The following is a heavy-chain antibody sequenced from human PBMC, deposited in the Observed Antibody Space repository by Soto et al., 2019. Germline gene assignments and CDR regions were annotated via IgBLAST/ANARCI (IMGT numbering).Heavy chain of an antibody. D-gene: IGHD4-17*01. J-gene: IGHJ4*02. CDR3: ARGGIYGDFHYYFDY. Sequence: GGSLRLSCAASGFTFSSYGMHWVRQAPGKGLEWVAVIWYDGSNKYYAASVKGRVTISRDNSKNTLYLQMNSLRAEDTAVYYCARGGIYGDFHYYFDYWGQGTLVTVSS. CDR2: IWYDGSNK. V-gene: IGHV3-33*01. CDR1: GFTFSSYG.